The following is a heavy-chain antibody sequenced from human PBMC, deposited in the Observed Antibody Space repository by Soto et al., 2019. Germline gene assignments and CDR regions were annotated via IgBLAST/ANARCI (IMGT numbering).Heavy chain of an antibody. D-gene: IGHD3-16*01. V-gene: IGHV3-74*01. CDR3: ARDLVLVSCSLGH. Sequence: EVQLVESGGGLVQPGGSLRLSCAASGFTFSNSWMHWVRQVPGKGLVWVSRIRGDGNDANYADSVKGRFTISRDNAKNTLDLQMNSLRAEDTAVYYCARDLVLVSCSLGHWGQGTLVTVSS. CDR2: IRGDGNDA. CDR1: GFTFSNSW. J-gene: IGHJ4*02.